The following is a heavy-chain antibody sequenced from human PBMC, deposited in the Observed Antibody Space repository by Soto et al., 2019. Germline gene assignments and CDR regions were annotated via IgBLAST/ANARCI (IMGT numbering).Heavy chain of an antibody. CDR2: ISYDGSNK. D-gene: IGHD3-10*01. CDR1: GFTFSSYG. J-gene: IGHJ5*02. CDR3: AKGGGSGSYLESENWFDP. Sequence: QVQLVESGGGVVQPGRSLRLSCAASGFTFSSYGMHWVRQAPGKGLEWGAVISYDGSNKYYADSVKGRFTISRDNSKNALFLQMNSLRAEDTAVYYCAKGGGSGSYLESENWFDPWGRGTLVTVSS. V-gene: IGHV3-30*18.